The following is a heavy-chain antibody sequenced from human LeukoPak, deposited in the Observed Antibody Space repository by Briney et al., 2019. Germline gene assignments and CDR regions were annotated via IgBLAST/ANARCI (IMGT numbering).Heavy chain of an antibody. D-gene: IGHD4-17*01. CDR1: GFTFSDYT. V-gene: IGHV3-30*04. CDR3: AKDQDPTVTHPGNFDS. J-gene: IGHJ4*02. CDR2: ISYDGSNK. Sequence: GGSLRLSCAASGFTFSDYTMQWVRQAPGKGLEWVAVISYDGSNKYYADSVKGRFTISRDNSKNTLYLQMNSLRAEDTAVYYCAKDQDPTVTHPGNFDSWGQGTLVTVYS.